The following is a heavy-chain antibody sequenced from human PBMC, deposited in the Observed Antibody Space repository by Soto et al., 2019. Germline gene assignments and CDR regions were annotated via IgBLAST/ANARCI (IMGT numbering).Heavy chain of an antibody. CDR1: GFTFRSFT. V-gene: IGHV3-21*01. CDR3: TRDASRDSSARGWFDP. J-gene: IGHJ5*02. CDR2: ISSNSAYI. Sequence: PGGSLRLSCAASGFTFRSFTMNWVRQAPGKGLEWVSTISSNSAYIYYTDALRGRFTISRDNAKNSLHLQMNSLRAEDTAVYCCTRDASRDSSARGWFDPWGPGTLVTV. D-gene: IGHD6-13*01.